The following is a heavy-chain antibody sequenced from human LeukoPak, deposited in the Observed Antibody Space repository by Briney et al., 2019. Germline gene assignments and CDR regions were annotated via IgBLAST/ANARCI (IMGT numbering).Heavy chain of an antibody. CDR1: GFIVSSNY. CDR2: ISSSSSTI. Sequence: GGSLRLSCAASGFIVSSNYMSWVRQAPGKGLEWVSYISSSSSTIYYADSVKGRFTISRDNAKNSLYLQMNSLRAEDTAVYYCARDTPYGGYTFDYWGQGTLVTVSS. J-gene: IGHJ4*02. CDR3: ARDTPYGGYTFDY. D-gene: IGHD5-12*01. V-gene: IGHV3-48*01.